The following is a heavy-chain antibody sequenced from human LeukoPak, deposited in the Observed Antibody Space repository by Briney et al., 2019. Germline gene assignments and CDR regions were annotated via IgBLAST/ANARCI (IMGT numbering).Heavy chain of an antibody. CDR1: GFTFSSYW. J-gene: IGHJ4*02. CDR2: IKSKTHGGTT. CDR3: STSTSPGIDY. Sequence: PGGSLRLSCAASGFTFSSYWMSWVRQAPGKGLEWVGRIKSKTHGGTTDYAAPVKGRFTISRDDSKNTLYLQMNSLKTEDTAVYYCSTSTSPGIDYWGQGTLVTVSS. V-gene: IGHV3-15*01.